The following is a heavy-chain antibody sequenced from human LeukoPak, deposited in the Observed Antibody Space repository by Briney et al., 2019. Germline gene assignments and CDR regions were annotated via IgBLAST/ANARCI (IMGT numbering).Heavy chain of an antibody. CDR3: ARDSRYSGSYGDAFDI. V-gene: IGHV4-59*01. J-gene: IGHJ3*02. D-gene: IGHD1-26*01. CDR2: IYYSGST. CDR1: GGSISSYY. Sequence: PSETLSLTCTVSGGSISSYYWSWIRQPPGKGLEWIGYIYYSGSTNYNPSLKSRVTISVDTSKNQFSLKLSSVTAADTAVYYCARDSRYSGSYGDAFDIWGQGTMVTVSS.